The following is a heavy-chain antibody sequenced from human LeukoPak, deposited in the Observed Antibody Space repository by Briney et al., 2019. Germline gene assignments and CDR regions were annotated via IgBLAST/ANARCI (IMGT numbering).Heavy chain of an antibody. J-gene: IGHJ4*02. V-gene: IGHV3-74*01. CDR2: INNDASST. CDR3: VRGAPFDY. CDR1: GFTFCAYW. Sequence: GGSLRLSCAASGFTFCAYWMHWVRQVPGKGLVWVARINNDASSTAYADSEKGRFIISRDYAKNTLYLQMNSLRADDTAVYYCVRGAPFDYWGQGALVTVSS.